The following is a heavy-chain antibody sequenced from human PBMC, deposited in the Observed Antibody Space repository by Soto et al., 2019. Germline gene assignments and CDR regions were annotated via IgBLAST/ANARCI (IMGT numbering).Heavy chain of an antibody. D-gene: IGHD5-18*01. CDR2: INPNSGGT. J-gene: IGHJ4*02. CDR1: GYTFTGYY. CDR3: ARCLSRGGYSYGLPLHY. V-gene: IGHV1-2*02. Sequence: ASVKVSCKASGYTFTGYYMHWVRRAPGQGLEWMGWINPNSGGTNYAQKFQGRVTMTRDTSISTAYMELSRLRSDDTAVYYCARCLSRGGYSYGLPLHYWGQGTLVTVSS.